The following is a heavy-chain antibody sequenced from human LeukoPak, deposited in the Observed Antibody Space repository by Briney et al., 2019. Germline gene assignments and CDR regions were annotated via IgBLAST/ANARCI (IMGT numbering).Heavy chain of an antibody. D-gene: IGHD6-19*01. Sequence: SVKVSCKASGGTFSSYAISWVRQAPGQGLEWMGRIIPILGIANYAQKFQGRDTITADKSTSTAYMELSSLRSEDTAVYYCASGGGSAAIAVAGMNYFDYWGQGTLVTVSS. CDR2: IIPILGIA. J-gene: IGHJ4*02. CDR1: GGTFSSYA. V-gene: IGHV1-69*04. CDR3: ASGGGSAAIAVAGMNYFDY.